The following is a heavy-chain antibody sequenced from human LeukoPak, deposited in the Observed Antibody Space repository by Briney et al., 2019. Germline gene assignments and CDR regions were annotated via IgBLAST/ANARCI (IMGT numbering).Heavy chain of an antibody. CDR3: ARGDYYYDSSGYLS. CDR1: GFTFSSYA. V-gene: IGHV3-30-3*01. J-gene: IGHJ4*02. CDR2: ISYDGSNK. Sequence: QPGGSLRLSCAASGFTFSSYAMHWVRQAPGKGLEWVAVISYDGSNKYYADSVKGRFTISRDNSKNTLYLQMNSLRAEDTAVYYCARGDYYYDSSGYLSWGQGTLVTVSS. D-gene: IGHD3-22*01.